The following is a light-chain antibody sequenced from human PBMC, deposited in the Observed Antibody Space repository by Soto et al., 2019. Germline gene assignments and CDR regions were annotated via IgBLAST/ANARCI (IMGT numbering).Light chain of an antibody. V-gene: IGKV1-17*01. CDR2: GTS. Sequence: DIQMTQSPSSLSASVGDRVTITCRASQGIGDDLGWYQQKPGKAPKXLIYGTSALQSGVPSRFSGSGSGTELTITISGLQPEDCATYYGLQHNTYPRTFGQGTKVDIK. J-gene: IGKJ1*01. CDR3: LQHNTYPRT. CDR1: QGIGDD.